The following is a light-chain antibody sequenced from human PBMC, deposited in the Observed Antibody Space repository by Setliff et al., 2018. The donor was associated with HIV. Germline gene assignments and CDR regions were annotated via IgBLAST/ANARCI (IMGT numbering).Light chain of an antibody. CDR2: DNN. CDR3: GTWDSSLSVV. V-gene: IGLV1-51*01. CDR1: SSNIGNNY. Sequence: QSVLTQPPSVSAAPGQKVTISCSGSSSNIGNNYVSWYQQLPGTAPKLLIYDNNKRPSGIPDRFSGSTSGTSATLGITGLQTGDEADYYCGTWDSSLSVVFGGGTKVTVL. J-gene: IGLJ2*01.